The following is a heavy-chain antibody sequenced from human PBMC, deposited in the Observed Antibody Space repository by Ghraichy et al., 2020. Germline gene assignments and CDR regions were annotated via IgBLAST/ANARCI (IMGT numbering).Heavy chain of an antibody. CDR3: ARYYGSGWYYFDY. Sequence: ASVKVSCKTSGYSFSKYGISWVRQAPGQGLEWMGWSSDYNSNTKYAQKYQDRVTMTTDTYTSTAYMELRSLRSDDTAVYYCARYYGSGWYYFDYWGQGTLVTVSS. D-gene: IGHD6-19*01. CDR2: SSDYNSNT. CDR1: GYSFSKYG. J-gene: IGHJ4*02. V-gene: IGHV1-18*01.